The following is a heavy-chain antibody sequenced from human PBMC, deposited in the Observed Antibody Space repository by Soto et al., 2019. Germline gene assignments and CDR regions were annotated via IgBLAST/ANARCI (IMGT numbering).Heavy chain of an antibody. CDR2: ISGSGGST. D-gene: IGHD2-2*01. J-gene: IGHJ6*02. V-gene: IGHV3-23*01. CDR3: AKSLQYCSSTSCYAEPYYYYYYGIDV. CDR1: GFTFSSYA. Sequence: EVQLLESGGGLVQPGGSLRLSCAASGFTFSSYAMSWVRQAPGKGLEWVSAISGSGGSTYYADSVKGRFTISRDNSKNTLYLQMNSLRAEDTAVYYCAKSLQYCSSTSCYAEPYYYYYYGIDVWGQGTTVTVSS.